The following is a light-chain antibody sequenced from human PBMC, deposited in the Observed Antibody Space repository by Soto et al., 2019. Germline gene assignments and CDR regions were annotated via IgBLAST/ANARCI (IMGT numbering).Light chain of an antibody. CDR1: QDIKNY. Sequence: DIQMTQSPSSLSASVGARVPITCQASQDIKNYLNWYQQKSGKAPKLLIYDASDLETGVPSRFSGSGSGTDFTFTINSLQPEDIATYYCQQYDNYSLTFGGGTKVDIK. J-gene: IGKJ4*01. CDR3: QQYDNYSLT. CDR2: DAS. V-gene: IGKV1-33*01.